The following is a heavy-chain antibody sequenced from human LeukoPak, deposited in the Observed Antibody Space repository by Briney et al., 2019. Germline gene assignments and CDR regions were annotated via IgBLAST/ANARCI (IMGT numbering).Heavy chain of an antibody. CDR3: ARDLITMVRGVIGDY. D-gene: IGHD3-10*01. CDR1: GFTFSRYW. V-gene: IGHV3-74*01. CDR2: IRSDGST. J-gene: IGHJ4*02. Sequence: GGSLRLSCAASGFTFSRYWMHWVRQAPGKGLVWVSFIRSDGSTNYADSVRGRFTISRDNAKNSLYLQMNSLRDEDTAVYYCARDLITMVRGVIGDYWGQGTLVTVSS.